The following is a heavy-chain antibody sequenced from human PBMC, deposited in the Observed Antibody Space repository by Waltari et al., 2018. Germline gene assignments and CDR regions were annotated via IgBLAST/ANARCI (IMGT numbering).Heavy chain of an antibody. V-gene: IGHV3-23*01. D-gene: IGHD6-6*01. J-gene: IGHJ4*02. CDR3: AKDRRPDGKWDFDS. Sequence: EVQLLESGGDMVLPGGSLTLSCAASGFTFSPSSMNWVRQATGKGLEWVSGSLGRGDVYYADSVRGRLTISKDNSKNTVYLLMSRLRAEDTALYYCAKDRRPDGKWDFDSWGQGTMVTVSS. CDR2: SLGRGDV. CDR1: GFTFSPSS.